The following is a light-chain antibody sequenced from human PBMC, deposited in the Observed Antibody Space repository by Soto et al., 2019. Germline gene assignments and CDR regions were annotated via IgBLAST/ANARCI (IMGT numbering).Light chain of an antibody. CDR2: KAS. CDR3: QQYNNWPPLT. V-gene: IGKV1-5*03. J-gene: IGKJ4*01. CDR1: QSISTW. Sequence: DIQMTQSPSTLSASVGDRVTITCRASQSISTWLAWYQQKPGTAPKLLIYKASTLESGVPSRFSGSRSGTEFTLTVSSLQPDDFATYYCQQYNNWPPLTFGGGTKVEIK.